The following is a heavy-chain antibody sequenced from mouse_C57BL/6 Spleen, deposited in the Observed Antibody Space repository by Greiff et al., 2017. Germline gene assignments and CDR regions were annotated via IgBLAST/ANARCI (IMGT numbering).Heavy chain of an antibody. CDR2: INSDGGST. V-gene: IGHV5-2*01. CDR1: EYEFPSHD. Sequence: EVKLMESGGGLVQPGESLKLSCESNEYEFPSHDMSWVRKTPEKRLELVAAINSDGGSTYYPDTMERRFIISRDNTKKTLYLQMSSLRSEDTALYYCARQGIYYDYDGFAYWGQGTLVTVSA. D-gene: IGHD2-4*01. CDR3: ARQGIYYDYDGFAY. J-gene: IGHJ3*01.